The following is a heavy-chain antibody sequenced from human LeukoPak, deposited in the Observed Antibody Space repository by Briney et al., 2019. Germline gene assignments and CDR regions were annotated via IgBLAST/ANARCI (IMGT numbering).Heavy chain of an antibody. J-gene: IGHJ4*02. CDR1: GFTFSSYG. CDR2: ISYDGTNK. CDR3: ARDSGNTALDY. D-gene: IGHD1-26*01. Sequence: PGGSLRLSCAASGFTFSSYGIHWVRQAPGKGLEWVAVISYDGTNKYYADSLKGRFTISRDNSKNTLYLQMNSLRAEDTAVYYCARDSGNTALDYWGQGNLVTVSS. V-gene: IGHV3-30*03.